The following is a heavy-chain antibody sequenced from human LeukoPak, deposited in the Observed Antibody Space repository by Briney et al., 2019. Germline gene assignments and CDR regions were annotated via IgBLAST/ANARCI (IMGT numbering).Heavy chain of an antibody. Sequence: GGSLRLSCAASGFTFSSYTMNWVRQAPGKGLEWVSYMSSSSSYIYYADSVKGRFTISRDNAENSLYLQMNSLRAEDTAVYYCARGSEGYCSGGGCYYGIDVWGQGTTVTVSS. D-gene: IGHD2-15*01. CDR3: ARGSEGYCSGGGCYYGIDV. V-gene: IGHV3-21*01. J-gene: IGHJ6*01. CDR1: GFTFSSYT. CDR2: MSSSSSYI.